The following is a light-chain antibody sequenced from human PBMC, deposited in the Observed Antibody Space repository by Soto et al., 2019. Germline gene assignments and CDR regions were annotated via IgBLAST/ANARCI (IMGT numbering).Light chain of an antibody. Sequence: GVSDRFSGSKSGNTASLTISGLQAGDEADYYCNSYTTSQTGVFGTGTKVTVL. CDR3: NSYTTSQTGV. V-gene: IGLV2-14*01. J-gene: IGLJ1*01.